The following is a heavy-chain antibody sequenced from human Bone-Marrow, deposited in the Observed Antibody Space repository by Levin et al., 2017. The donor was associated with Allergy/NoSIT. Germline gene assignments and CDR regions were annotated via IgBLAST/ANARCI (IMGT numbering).Heavy chain of an antibody. V-gene: IGHV4-59*01. CDR1: GVSINSSF. Sequence: SQTLSLTCTVSGVSINSSFWSWIRQPPGKGLELIGYMYYSGSTKYNPSLKSRVTISGDTSKNQFSLKLSPVTAADTAVYYCARCGVRAHSLYYFYYMDVWGRGTTVTVSS. CDR3: ARCGVRAHSLYYFYYMDV. D-gene: IGHD3-10*01. J-gene: IGHJ6*03. CDR2: MYYSGST.